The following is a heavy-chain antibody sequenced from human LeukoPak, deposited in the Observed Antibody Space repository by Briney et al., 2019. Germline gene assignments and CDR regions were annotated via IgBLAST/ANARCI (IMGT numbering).Heavy chain of an antibody. CDR3: AKGPTMIVIDY. V-gene: IGHV3-23*01. Sequence: GGSLRLSCAASGFTFSSYAMSWVRQAPGKGLEWVSAISGSGGSTYYADSVKGRFTIPRDSSKNTLYLQMNSLRAEDTAVYYCAKGPTMIVIDYWGQGTLVTVSS. J-gene: IGHJ4*02. D-gene: IGHD3-22*01. CDR2: ISGSGGST. CDR1: GFTFSSYA.